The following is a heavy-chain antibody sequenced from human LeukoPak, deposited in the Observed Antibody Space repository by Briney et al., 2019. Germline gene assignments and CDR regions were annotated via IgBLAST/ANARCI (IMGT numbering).Heavy chain of an antibody. CDR2: IKHDGNEK. CDR1: GFTFSTFW. D-gene: IGHD3-16*01. V-gene: IGHV3-7*01. Sequence: GGSLRLSCAASGFTFSTFWMSWVRQAPGKGLEWVANIKHDGNEKHYVDSVKGRFTISRDNAKNSLYLQMSSLRAEDTAVYYCARDRRYALDAFDIWGQGTMVTVSS. CDR3: ARDRRYALDAFDI. J-gene: IGHJ3*02.